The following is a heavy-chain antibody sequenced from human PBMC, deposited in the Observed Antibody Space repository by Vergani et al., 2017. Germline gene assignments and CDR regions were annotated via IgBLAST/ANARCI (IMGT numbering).Heavy chain of an antibody. CDR3: VRSIPPIPAAGGTFNY. D-gene: IGHD6-13*01. J-gene: IGHJ4*02. V-gene: IGHV4-39*01. CDR1: GGSISSSSYY. Sequence: QLQLQESGPVLVKPSETLSLTCTVSGGSISSSSYYWGWIRQPPGKGLEWIGSIYYSGSTYYNPSLKSRVTISVDTSKNQFSLKLSSVTAADTAVYYCVRSIPPIPAAGGTFNYWSQGTLVTVSS. CDR2: IYYSGST.